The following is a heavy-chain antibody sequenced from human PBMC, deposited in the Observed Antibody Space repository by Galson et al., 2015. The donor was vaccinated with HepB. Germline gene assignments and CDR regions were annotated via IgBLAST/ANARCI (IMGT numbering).Heavy chain of an antibody. J-gene: IGHJ4*02. CDR2: INFRGDNT. V-gene: IGHV1-46*01. D-gene: IGHD6-19*01. CDR3: TTGLYSSGWSFDC. Sequence: SVKVSCKASGYTLSSYDLHWVRQAPGQGLEWMGMINFRGDNTSYTQKFQGRVTMTRDKTTSTVYMELSNLTSKDTAFYFCTTGLYSSGWSFDCWGQGTLVTVSS. CDR1: GYTLSSYD.